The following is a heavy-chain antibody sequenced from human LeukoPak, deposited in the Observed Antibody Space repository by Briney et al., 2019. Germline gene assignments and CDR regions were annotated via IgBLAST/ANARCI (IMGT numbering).Heavy chain of an antibody. Sequence: ASVRVSCKASGGTFSSYAISWVRQAPGQGLEWMGGIIPIFGTANYAQKFQGRVTITADESTSTAYMELSSLRSEDTAVYYCAREVGSRRFDPWGQGTLVTVSS. CDR2: IIPIFGTA. CDR1: GGTFSSYA. CDR3: AREVGSRRFDP. D-gene: IGHD6-6*01. V-gene: IGHV1-69*13. J-gene: IGHJ5*02.